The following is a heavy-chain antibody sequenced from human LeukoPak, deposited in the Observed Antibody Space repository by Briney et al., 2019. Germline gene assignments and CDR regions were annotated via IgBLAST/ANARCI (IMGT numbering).Heavy chain of an antibody. J-gene: IGHJ4*02. CDR3: AKDHVSGWYDPFPYYFDY. D-gene: IGHD6-19*01. Sequence: GGSLRLSCAASGFTFSSYGMHWVRQAPGKGLEWVAVISYDGSNKYYADSVKGRFTISRDNSKNTLYLQMNSLRAEDTAVYYCAKDHVSGWYDPFPYYFDYWGQGTLVTVSS. CDR2: ISYDGSNK. CDR1: GFTFSSYG. V-gene: IGHV3-30*18.